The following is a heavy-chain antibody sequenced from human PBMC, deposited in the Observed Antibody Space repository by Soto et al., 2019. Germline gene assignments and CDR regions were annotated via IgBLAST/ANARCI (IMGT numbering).Heavy chain of an antibody. V-gene: IGHV4-59*01. Sequence: TLSLTCTVSGGSISSYYWSWIRQPPGKGLEWIGYIYYNGSTNYNPSLKSRVTISVDTSKNQFSLKLSSVTAADTAVYYCARAPWELLTPYYFDYWGQGTLVTVSS. J-gene: IGHJ4*02. CDR3: ARAPWELLTPYYFDY. CDR2: IYYNGST. CDR1: GGSISSYY. D-gene: IGHD1-26*01.